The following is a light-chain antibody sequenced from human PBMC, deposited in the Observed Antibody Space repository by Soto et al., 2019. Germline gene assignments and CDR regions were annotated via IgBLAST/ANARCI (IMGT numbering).Light chain of an antibody. CDR1: SANIGSNY. CDR2: DSD. J-gene: IGLJ2*01. CDR3: GAWDGSLSVVL. Sequence: QSVLTQPPSVSAAPGQKVTISCSGSSANIGSNYVSWYQHIPGTAPKLVIYDSDKRPSEIPDRFSDSKSGTSATLDITGLQTGDEADYYCGAWDGSLSVVLFGGGTKVTVL. V-gene: IGLV1-51*01.